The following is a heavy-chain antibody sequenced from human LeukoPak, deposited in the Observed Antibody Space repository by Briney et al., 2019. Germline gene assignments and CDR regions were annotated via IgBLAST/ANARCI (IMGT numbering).Heavy chain of an antibody. CDR1: GGSISSGSYY. D-gene: IGHD1-14*01. J-gene: IGHJ4*02. CDR2: IYTSGST. V-gene: IGHV4-61*02. CDR3: AREVRPYNYFDY. Sequence: PSETLSLTCTVSGGSISSGSYYWSWIRQPAGKGLEWIGRIYTSGSTNYNPSLKSRVAISVDTSKNQFSLKLSSVAAADTAVYYCAREVRPYNYFDYWGQGTLVTVSS.